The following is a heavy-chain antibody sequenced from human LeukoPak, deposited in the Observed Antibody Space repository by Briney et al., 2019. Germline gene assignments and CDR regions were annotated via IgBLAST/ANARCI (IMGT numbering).Heavy chain of an antibody. V-gene: IGHV3-30*04. J-gene: IGHJ4*02. Sequence: GGSLRLSCAASGLTFSSYTMHWDRQAPGKGLEWVAVMSNDGNYYADSEKGRFTISRDNSKNTLYLQMNSLRPEDTAVYYCARDGGGGGSYPDYWGQGTLVTVSS. CDR3: ARDGGGGGSYPDY. D-gene: IGHD1-26*01. CDR2: MSNDGN. CDR1: GLTFSSYT.